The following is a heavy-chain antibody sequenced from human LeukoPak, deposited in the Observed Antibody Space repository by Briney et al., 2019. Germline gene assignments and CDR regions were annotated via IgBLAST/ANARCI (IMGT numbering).Heavy chain of an antibody. D-gene: IGHD3-16*01. CDR1: GYSISSGYY. CDR2: IYQSWST. V-gene: IGHV4-38-2*02. Sequence: SETLSLTCTVSGYSISSGYYWGWIRQPPGKGLEWIGSIYQSWSTYYNPSLKSRVTISVDTSKNQFSLKLSSVTAADTAVYYCARGGGLNYYYYYMDVWGKGTTVTISS. J-gene: IGHJ6*03. CDR3: ARGGGLNYYYYYMDV.